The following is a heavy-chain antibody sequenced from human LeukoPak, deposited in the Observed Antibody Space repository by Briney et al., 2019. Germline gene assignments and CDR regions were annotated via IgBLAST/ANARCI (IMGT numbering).Heavy chain of an antibody. V-gene: IGHV5-51*01. D-gene: IGHD6-19*01. J-gene: IGHJ3*02. Sequence: GESLKISCKGSGYSFPNYWIAWVRQMPGKGLEWMGIIYPGDSDTRYSPSFQGQVTISADKSISTAYLQWSSLKASDTAMYYCARRQIAVAGNAFDIWGQGTMVTVSS. CDR1: GYSFPNYW. CDR2: IYPGDSDT. CDR3: ARRQIAVAGNAFDI.